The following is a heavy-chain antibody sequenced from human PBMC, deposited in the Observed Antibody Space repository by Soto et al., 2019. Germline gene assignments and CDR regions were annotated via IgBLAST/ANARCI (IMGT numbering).Heavy chain of an antibody. CDR3: ARELLSTGDWYWFDH. V-gene: IGHV4-61*01. J-gene: IGHJ5*02. CDR2: IDNSWTT. CDR1: VGSVTSGNYY. D-gene: IGHD2-21*02. Sequence: SETLSLTCTVSVGSVTSGNYYWSWIRRSPGKRLEWIGYIDNSWTTIYSPPLKSRVSISVDTSKNQFSLKLSSVTAADTAVYYCARELLSTGDWYWFDHWGQGTLVTVSS.